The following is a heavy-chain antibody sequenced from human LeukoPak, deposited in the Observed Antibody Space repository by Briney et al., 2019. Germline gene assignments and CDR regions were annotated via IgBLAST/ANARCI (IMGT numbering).Heavy chain of an antibody. V-gene: IGHV4-34*01. D-gene: IGHD5-18*01. CDR3: ARLRGYSYGYIRAYYYGMDV. CDR1: GGSFSGYY. Sequence: SETLSLTCAVYGGSFSGYYWSWIRQPPGKGLEWIGEINHSGSTNYNPSLKSRVTISVDTSKNQFSLKLSSVTAADTAVYYCARLRGYSYGYIRAYYYGMDVWGQGTTVTVSS. J-gene: IGHJ6*02. CDR2: INHSGST.